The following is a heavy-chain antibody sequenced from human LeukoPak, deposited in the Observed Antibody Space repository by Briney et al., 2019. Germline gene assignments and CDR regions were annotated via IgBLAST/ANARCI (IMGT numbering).Heavy chain of an antibody. V-gene: IGHV1-69*01. CDR2: IIPIFGTA. CDR1: GGTFSSYA. D-gene: IGHD3-16*01. J-gene: IGHJ4*02. Sequence: SVKVSCKASGGTFSSYAISWVRQAPGQGLEWMGGIIPIFGTANYAQKFQGRVTITADESTSTAYMELSSLRSEDTAVYYCARSLLITSGAFDYWGQGTLVTVSS. CDR3: ARSLLITSGAFDY.